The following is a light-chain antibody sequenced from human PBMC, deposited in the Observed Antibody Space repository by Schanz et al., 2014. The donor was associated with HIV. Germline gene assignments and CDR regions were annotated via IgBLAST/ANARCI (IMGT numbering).Light chain of an antibody. CDR1: QSVPSSH. CDR3: QQYNNLPLT. Sequence: EIVLTQSPGTLSLSPGERATLSCRASQSVPSSHLAWYQQKPGQAPRLLIYGATSRATGIPDRFSGSGSGTDFTLTISSLQSEDFAVYYCQQYNNLPLTFGAGTKVEI. J-gene: IGKJ4*01. CDR2: GAT. V-gene: IGKV3-20*01.